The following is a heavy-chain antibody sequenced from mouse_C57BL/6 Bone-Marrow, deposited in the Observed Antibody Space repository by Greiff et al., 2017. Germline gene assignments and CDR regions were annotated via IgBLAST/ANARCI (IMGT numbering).Heavy chain of an antibody. V-gene: IGHV5-2*01. CDR2: INSDGGSP. D-gene: IGHD2-4*01. CDR1: EYEFPSHD. CDR3: ARHEGLRRLYYFDY. J-gene: IGHJ2*01. Sequence: EVQLVESGGGLVQPGESLKLSCESNEYEFPSHDMSWVRKTPEKRLELVAAINSDGGSPYYPDTMERRFIISRDTTKKTLYLQMSSLRSEDTALYDCARHEGLRRLYYFDYGGQGTTLTVSS.